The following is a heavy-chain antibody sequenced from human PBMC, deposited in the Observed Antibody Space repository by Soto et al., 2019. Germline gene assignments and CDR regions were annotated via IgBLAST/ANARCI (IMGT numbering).Heavy chain of an antibody. D-gene: IGHD1-26*01. CDR1: GYTFTTYN. CDR3: TRGFSLVRFDP. J-gene: IGHJ5*02. Sequence: QVQLVQSGAEVKKPGASVKVSCQASGYTFTTYNINWVRQATGQGLEWMGWMNPDTGNTGYAQKFQGRVTMTRNHSINTAYMELSSLRSDDTAVYYCTRGFSLVRFDPWGQGTLVTVSS. V-gene: IGHV1-8*01. CDR2: MNPDTGNT.